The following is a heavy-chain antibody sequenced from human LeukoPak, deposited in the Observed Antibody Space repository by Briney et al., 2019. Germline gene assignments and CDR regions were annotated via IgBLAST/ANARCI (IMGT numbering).Heavy chain of an antibody. CDR2: ISYDGSNK. CDR1: GFTFSSYA. J-gene: IGHJ4*02. CDR3: ARGPPMYSYGSSAYHYDYSDY. D-gene: IGHD3-22*01. V-gene: IGHV3-30*04. Sequence: PGGSLRLSCAASGFTFSSYAMHWVRQAPGKGLEWVALISYDGSNKCYADSVKGRFTISRDNSKNTLYLQMNSLRAEDTAVYYCARGPPMYSYGSSAYHYDYSDYWGQGTLVTVSS.